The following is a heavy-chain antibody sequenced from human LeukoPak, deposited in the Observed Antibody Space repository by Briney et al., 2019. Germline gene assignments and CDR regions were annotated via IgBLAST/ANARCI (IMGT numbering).Heavy chain of an antibody. J-gene: IGHJ3*02. V-gene: IGHV4-59*01. CDR1: GGSISSYY. CDR2: IYYSGST. CDR3: AREGSSGIAVAGTPFDI. D-gene: IGHD6-19*01. Sequence: KPSETLSLTCTVSGGSISSYYWSWIRQPPGKGLEWIGYIYYSGSTSYNPSLKSRVTISVDTSKNQFSLKLSSVTAADTAVYYCAREGSSGIAVAGTPFDIWGQGTMVTVSS.